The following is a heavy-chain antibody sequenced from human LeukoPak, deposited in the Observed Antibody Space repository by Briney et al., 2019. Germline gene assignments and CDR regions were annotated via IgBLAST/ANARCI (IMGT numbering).Heavy chain of an antibody. J-gene: IGHJ4*02. CDR3: AGLVGRYSSGLYYYYFDY. CDR1: GFTFSSYA. D-gene: IGHD3-22*01. Sequence: GGSLRLSCAASGFTFSSYAMSWVRQAPGKGLEWVSAISGSGGSTYYADSVKGRFTISRDNSKNTLYLQMNSLRAEDTAVYYCAGLVGRYSSGLYYYYFDYRGQGTLVTVSS. CDR2: ISGSGGST. V-gene: IGHV3-23*01.